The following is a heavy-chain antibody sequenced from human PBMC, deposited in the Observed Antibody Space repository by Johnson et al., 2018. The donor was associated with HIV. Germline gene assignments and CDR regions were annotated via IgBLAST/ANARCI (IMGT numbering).Heavy chain of an antibody. D-gene: IGHD4-23*01. CDR3: ARDQGTPIIGGVAFDI. V-gene: IGHV3-30*02. J-gene: IGHJ3*02. Sequence: QVLLVESGGGVVQPGRSLRLSCAASGFTFSYYGMHWVRQAPGKGLEWVAFIRYDGSNKYYADSVKGRFTISRDNSKNTLYLQLKSLRAEDTAVYYWARDQGTPIIGGVAFDIWGQGTMVTVSS. CDR1: GFTFSYYG. CDR2: IRYDGSNK.